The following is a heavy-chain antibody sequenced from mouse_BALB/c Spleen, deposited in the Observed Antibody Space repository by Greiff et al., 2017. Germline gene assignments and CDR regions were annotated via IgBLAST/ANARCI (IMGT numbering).Heavy chain of an antibody. Sequence: EVMLVESRGGLVQPGGSRKLSCAASGFTFSSFGMHWVRQAPEKGLEWVAYISSGSSTIYYADTVKGRFTISRDNPKNTLFLQMTSLRSEDTAMYYCARSYAYAMDYWGQGTSVTVSS. CDR2: ISSGSSTI. V-gene: IGHV5-17*02. J-gene: IGHJ4*01. CDR3: ARSYAYAMDY. CDR1: GFTFSSFG. D-gene: IGHD6-5*01.